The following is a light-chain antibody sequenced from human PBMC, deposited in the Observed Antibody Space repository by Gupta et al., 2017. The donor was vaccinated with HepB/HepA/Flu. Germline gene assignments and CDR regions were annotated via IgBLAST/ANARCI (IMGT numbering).Light chain of an antibody. CDR2: EAS. Sequence: QMTQSPPTLPASVGDRVTITCRSGQSVSGRLDWYQQKPGKAPKLLIYEASNLQRGVPSRFRGSGSGTEFTLTISSRQPDDVAAYYCQQYESYSPYTFGQGTKLEIK. V-gene: IGKV1-5*03. CDR1: QSVSGR. CDR3: QQYESYSPYT. J-gene: IGKJ2*01.